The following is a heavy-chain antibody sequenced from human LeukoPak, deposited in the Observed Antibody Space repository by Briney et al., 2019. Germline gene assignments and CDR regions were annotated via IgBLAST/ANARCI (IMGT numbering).Heavy chain of an antibody. J-gene: IGHJ4*02. Sequence: SETLSLTCTVSGGSISSSSYYWGWIRQPPGKGLEWIGSIYYSGSTYYNPSLKSRVTISVDTSKNQFSLKLSSVTAADTAVYYCASSYSSSGDFDYWGQGTLVTVSS. CDR3: ASSYSSSGDFDY. V-gene: IGHV4-39*01. D-gene: IGHD6-6*01. CDR2: IYYSGST. CDR1: GGSISSSSYY.